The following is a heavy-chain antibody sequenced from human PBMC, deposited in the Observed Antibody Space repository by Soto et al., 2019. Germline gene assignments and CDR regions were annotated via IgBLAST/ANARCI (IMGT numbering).Heavy chain of an antibody. D-gene: IGHD2-15*01. CDR2: ISYDGSNK. CDR3: ARDIVVVVAATRPGDY. Sequence: QVQLVESGGGVVQPGRSLRLSCAASGFTFSSYAMHWVRQAPGKGLEWVAVISYDGSNKYYADSVKGRFTISRDNSKSTLYLQMNSLRAEDTAVYYCARDIVVVVAATRPGDYWGQGTLVTVSS. J-gene: IGHJ4*02. V-gene: IGHV3-30-3*01. CDR1: GFTFSSYA.